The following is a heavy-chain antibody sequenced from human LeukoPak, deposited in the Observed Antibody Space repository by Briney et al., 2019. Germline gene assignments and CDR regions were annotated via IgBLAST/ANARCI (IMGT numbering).Heavy chain of an antibody. CDR1: GGSISSSNW. D-gene: IGHD6-13*01. Sequence: PSETLSLTCAVPGGSISSSNWWTWVRQPPGEGLEWIGEIYHSGSTNYNPSLKSRVTISVDKSKNQFSLKLSSVTAADTAVYYCARAGAAAGLDYWGQGTLVTVSS. CDR3: ARAGAAAGLDY. J-gene: IGHJ4*02. CDR2: IYHSGST. V-gene: IGHV4-4*02.